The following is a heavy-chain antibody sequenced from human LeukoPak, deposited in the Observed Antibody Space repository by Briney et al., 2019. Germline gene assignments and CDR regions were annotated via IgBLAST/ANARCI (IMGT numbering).Heavy chain of an antibody. CDR2: IKSKTDGGTT. J-gene: IGHJ4*02. D-gene: IGHD5-18*01. V-gene: IGHV3-15*01. Sequence: PGGSLRLSCAASGFTFSNAWMSWVRQAPGKGREWVGRIKSKTDGGTTDYAAPVKGRFTISRDDSKNTLYLQMNSLKTEDIAVYYCTQYTYGFFQYWGQGTLVTVSS. CDR1: GFTFSNAW. CDR3: TQYTYGFFQY.